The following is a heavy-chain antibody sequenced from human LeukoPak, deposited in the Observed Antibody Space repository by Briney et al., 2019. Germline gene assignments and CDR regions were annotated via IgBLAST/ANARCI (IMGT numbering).Heavy chain of an antibody. CDR1: GFTFGNYG. V-gene: IGHV3-49*03. J-gene: IGHJ4*02. CDR2: IQSKSAGETT. D-gene: IGHD2-15*01. CDR3: ARDVGGRTPFKY. Sequence: GRSLTLSCTVSGFTFGNYGLTWFRQAPGKGLEWVGFIQSKSAGETTKYAASVEGRFTISRDDPKSIAYLQMNSLKTEDTGVYYCARDVGGRTPFKYWGQGTLVTVSS.